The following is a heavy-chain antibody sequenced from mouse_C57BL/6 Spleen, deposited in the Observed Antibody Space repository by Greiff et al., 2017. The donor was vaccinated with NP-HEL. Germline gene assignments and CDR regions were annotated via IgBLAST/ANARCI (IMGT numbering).Heavy chain of an antibody. CDR1: GYTFTSYC. J-gene: IGHJ3*01. CDR2: IDTSDSYT. Sequence: VQLQQSGAELVMPGASVKLSCKASGYTFTSYCMPWVKQRPGQGLEWIGAIDTSDSYTNYTQKFKGKSTLTVDKSSSTAYLQLSSLTSEDSAVYDCERGDAWFADWGQGTLVTVSA. V-gene: IGHV1-69*01. CDR3: ERGDAWFAD.